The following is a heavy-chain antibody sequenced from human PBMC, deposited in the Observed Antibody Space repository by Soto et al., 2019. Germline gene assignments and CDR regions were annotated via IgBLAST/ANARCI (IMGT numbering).Heavy chain of an antibody. Sequence: EVQLVESGGDLVQPGGSLRLSCSASGFAFSAHWMTWVRQTPGKGLEWVANISPEGSTKYYVDSAKGRFTISRDNAKKLLYLQMNSLTVGDTAVYSCVRDNVTPGFYFDKWGQGTLVTVSS. CDR1: GFAFSAHW. V-gene: IGHV3-7*01. CDR3: VRDNVTPGFYFDK. J-gene: IGHJ4*02. D-gene: IGHD3-9*01. CDR2: ISPEGSTK.